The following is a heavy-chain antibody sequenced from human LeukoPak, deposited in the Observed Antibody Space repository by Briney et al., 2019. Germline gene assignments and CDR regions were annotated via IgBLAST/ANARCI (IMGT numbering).Heavy chain of an antibody. J-gene: IGHJ4*02. CDR1: GFTFSSYA. CDR3: SSRRGYSYGYYFDY. V-gene: IGHV3-23*01. Sequence: GGSLRLSCAASGFTFSSYAMSWVRQAPGKGLEWVSAISGSGGSTYYADSVKGRFTISRDNSKNTLCLQMNSLRAEDTAVYYCSSRRGYSYGYYFDYWGQGTLVTVSS. CDR2: ISGSGGST. D-gene: IGHD5-18*01.